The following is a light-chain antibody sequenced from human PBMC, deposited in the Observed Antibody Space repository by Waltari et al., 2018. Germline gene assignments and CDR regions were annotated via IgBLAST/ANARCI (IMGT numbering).Light chain of an antibody. Sequence: DIVMTQSPLSLPVTPGEPASISCRSSQSRLHSNGYNYLDWYLQKPGQSPQLLIYLGSNRASGGPDRFSVRGSGTDFTLKISRLEAEDVGVYYCMQALQTPRTFGQGPKVEIK. CDR2: LGS. J-gene: IGKJ1*01. CDR3: MQALQTPRT. CDR1: QSRLHSNGYNY. V-gene: IGKV2-28*01.